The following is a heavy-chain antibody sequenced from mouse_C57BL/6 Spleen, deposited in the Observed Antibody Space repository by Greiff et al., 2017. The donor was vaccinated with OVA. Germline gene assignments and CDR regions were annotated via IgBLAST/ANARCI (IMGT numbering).Heavy chain of an antibody. CDR1: GYSITSGYD. CDR3: ARDNDYYGSSNWYFDV. CDR2: ISYSGST. Sequence: EVKLMESGPGMVKPSQSLSLTCTVTGYSITSGYDWHWIRHFPGNKLEWMGYISYSGSTNYNPSLKSRISITHDTSKNHFFLKLNSVTTEDTATYYCARDNDYYGSSNWYFDVWGTGTTVTVSS. J-gene: IGHJ1*03. D-gene: IGHD1-1*01. V-gene: IGHV3-1*01.